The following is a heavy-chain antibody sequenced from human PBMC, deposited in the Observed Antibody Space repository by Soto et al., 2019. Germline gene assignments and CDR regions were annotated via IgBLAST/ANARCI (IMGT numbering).Heavy chain of an antibody. CDR1: GGSISSSSYY. Sequence: ASETLSLTCTVSGGSISSSSYYWGWIRQPPGKGLEWIGSIYYSGSTYYNPSLKSRVTISVDTSKNQFSLKLSSVTAADTAVYYCARHPPYYYDSSGYIDYWGQGTLVTVSS. CDR2: IYYSGST. CDR3: ARHPPYYYDSSGYIDY. D-gene: IGHD3-22*01. J-gene: IGHJ4*02. V-gene: IGHV4-39*01.